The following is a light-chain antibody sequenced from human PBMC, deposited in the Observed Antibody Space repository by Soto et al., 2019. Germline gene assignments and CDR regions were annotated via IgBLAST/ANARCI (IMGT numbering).Light chain of an antibody. Sequence: DIQMTQSPSTLSASVGDRVTITCRASQSISNWLAWYQQKPGKAPKLLIYDVSRLESGVPSRFSGSGSGTEFTLTISSLQPDEFATYYCQQYNSYPWTFGQGTKVEIK. CDR3: QQYNSYPWT. V-gene: IGKV1-5*01. CDR2: DVS. J-gene: IGKJ1*01. CDR1: QSISNW.